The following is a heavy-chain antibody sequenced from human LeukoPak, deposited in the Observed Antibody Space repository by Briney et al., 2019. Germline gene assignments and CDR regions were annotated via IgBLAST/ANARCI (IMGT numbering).Heavy chain of an antibody. Sequence: SETLSLTCAVYGGSFSGYYWSWIRQTPGKGLEWIGEINHSGSTNYNPSLKSRVTISVDTSKNQFSLKLSSVTAADTAVYYCAKTVAGYWYFDLWGRGTLVTVSS. J-gene: IGHJ2*01. CDR3: AKTVAGYWYFDL. V-gene: IGHV4-34*01. CDR1: GGSFSGYY. D-gene: IGHD6-19*01. CDR2: INHSGST.